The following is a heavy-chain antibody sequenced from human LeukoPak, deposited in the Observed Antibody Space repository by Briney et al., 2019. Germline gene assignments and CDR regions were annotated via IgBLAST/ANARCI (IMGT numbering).Heavy chain of an antibody. CDR1: GFTFDDYA. CDR3: ARSYSSSWPEYFQH. Sequence: PGGSLRLSCAASGFTFDDYAMNWVRQAPGKGLEWVSYISSSSSTIYYADSVKGRFTISRDNAKNSLYLQMNSLRAEDTAVYYCARSYSSSWPEYFQHWGQGTLVTVSS. CDR2: ISSSSSTI. V-gene: IGHV3-48*01. J-gene: IGHJ1*01. D-gene: IGHD6-13*01.